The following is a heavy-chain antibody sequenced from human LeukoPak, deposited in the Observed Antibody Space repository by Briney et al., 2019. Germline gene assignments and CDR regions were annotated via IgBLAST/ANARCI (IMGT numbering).Heavy chain of an antibody. CDR1: GFTFSSYG. CDR3: ARDTGYCSSTSCPHYYYYMDV. D-gene: IGHD2-2*01. V-gene: IGHV3-48*04. Sequence: PGGTLRLSCAASGFTFSSYGMSWVRQAPGKGLEWVSYISSSGSTIYYADSVKGRFTISRDNAKNSLYLQMNSLRAEDTAVYYCARDTGYCSSTSCPHYYYYMDVWGKGTTVTVSS. CDR2: ISSSGSTI. J-gene: IGHJ6*03.